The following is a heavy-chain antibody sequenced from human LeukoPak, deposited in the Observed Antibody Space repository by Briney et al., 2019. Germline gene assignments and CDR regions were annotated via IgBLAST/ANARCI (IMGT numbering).Heavy chain of an antibody. D-gene: IGHD6-13*01. Sequence: GGSLRLSCAASGFSFSSYWMYWVRQAPGKGLVWVARIRFDGAITRYADSVKGRFIISRDNAKNTLYLQMNSLRAEDTAVYYCARAVAAAARAMDVWGQGTTVTVSS. CDR1: GFSFSSYW. CDR3: ARAVAAAARAMDV. CDR2: IRFDGAIT. V-gene: IGHV3-74*01. J-gene: IGHJ6*02.